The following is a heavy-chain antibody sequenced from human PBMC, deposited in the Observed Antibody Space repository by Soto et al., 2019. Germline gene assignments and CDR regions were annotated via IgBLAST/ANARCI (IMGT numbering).Heavy chain of an antibody. Sequence: QITLKESGPTLVKPTQTLTLTCTFSGFSLTTSGVGVAWIRQPPGKALEWLALIYWDDDKYYNPSLRSRLTITKDTSKNQVVLTVTNMDPADTGTYYCAHTVILGVVKKYGMDVWGQGTSVAV. V-gene: IGHV2-5*02. CDR2: IYWDDDK. CDR1: GFSLTTSGVG. J-gene: IGHJ6*02. D-gene: IGHD3-3*01. CDR3: AHTVILGVVKKYGMDV.